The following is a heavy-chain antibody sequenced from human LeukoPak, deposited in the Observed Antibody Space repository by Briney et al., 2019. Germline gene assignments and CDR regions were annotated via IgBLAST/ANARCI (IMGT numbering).Heavy chain of an antibody. V-gene: IGHV1-69*13. J-gene: IGHJ4*02. CDR2: IIPIFGTA. Sequence: ASVKVSCKASGGTFSSCAISWVRQAPGQGLEWMGGIIPIFGTANYAQKFQGRVTITADESTSTAYMELSSLRSEDTAVYYCARARSYYTHTPFDYWGQGTLVTVSS. CDR3: ARARSYYTHTPFDY. D-gene: IGHD1-26*01. CDR1: GGTFSSCA.